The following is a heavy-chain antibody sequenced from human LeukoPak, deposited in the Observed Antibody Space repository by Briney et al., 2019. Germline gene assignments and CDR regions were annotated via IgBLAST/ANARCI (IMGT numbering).Heavy chain of an antibody. V-gene: IGHV4-4*07. J-gene: IGHJ5*01. D-gene: IGHD3-9*01. CDR1: GGSISSYY. CDR3: ARYFACLLWSWFDP. Sequence: SEPLSLTCTVSGGSISSYYWSWFRQPAGKGLEWIERIYTSGSNNYNPSLKSRVTMSVDTTKNQFSLKLSSVTAADTAVYYCARYFACLLWSWFDPWGQGTLVTVSS. CDR2: IYTSGSN.